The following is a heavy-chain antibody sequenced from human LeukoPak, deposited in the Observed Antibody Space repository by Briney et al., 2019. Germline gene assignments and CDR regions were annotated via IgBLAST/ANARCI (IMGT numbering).Heavy chain of an antibody. J-gene: IGHJ6*02. V-gene: IGHV4-59*01. Sequence: SETLSLTCAVYGGSFSSYYWSWIRQPPGKGLEWIGYIYYSGSTNYNPSLKSRVTISVDTSKNQFSLKLSSVTSADTAVYYCARVGGSNHYYYGMDVWGQGTTVTVSS. CDR2: IYYSGST. CDR3: ARVGGSNHYYYGMDV. D-gene: IGHD1-26*01. CDR1: GGSFSSYY.